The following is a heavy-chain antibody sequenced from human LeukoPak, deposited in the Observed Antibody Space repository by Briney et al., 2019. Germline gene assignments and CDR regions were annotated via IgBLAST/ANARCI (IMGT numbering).Heavy chain of an antibody. CDR3: ARSSTIFGVVIIRILDY. J-gene: IGHJ4*02. Sequence: ASVKVSCKASGYTFTGYYMHWVRQAPGQGLEWMGIINPSGGSTSYAQKFQGRVTMTRDTSTSTVYMELSSLRSEDTAVYYCARSSTIFGVVIIRILDYWGQGTLVTVSS. CDR1: GYTFTGYY. D-gene: IGHD3-3*01. CDR2: INPSGGST. V-gene: IGHV1-46*01.